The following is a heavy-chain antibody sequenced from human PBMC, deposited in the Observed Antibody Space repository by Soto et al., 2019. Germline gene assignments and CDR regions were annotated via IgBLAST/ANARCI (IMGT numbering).Heavy chain of an antibody. V-gene: IGHV4-30-4*01. CDR2: IFYSGTT. CDR1: GGSVNSGDYY. Sequence: SETLSLTCTVSGGSVNSGDYYWSGIRQSPGKGLEWIGSIFYSGTTYYNPSLKGRVTISVDTSKNQFSLKLSSVTAADAAVYYCARGDGDYAMDVWGQGTTVTVSS. J-gene: IGHJ6*02. CDR3: ARGDGDYAMDV.